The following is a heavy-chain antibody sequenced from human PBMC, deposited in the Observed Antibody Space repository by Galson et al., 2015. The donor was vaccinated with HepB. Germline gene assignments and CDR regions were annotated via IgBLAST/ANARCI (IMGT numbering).Heavy chain of an antibody. CDR1: GYIFTSKG. J-gene: IGHJ4*02. V-gene: IGHV1-18*01. CDR3: ARDVDHRFDH. CDR2: ISTNSGDT. Sequence: SVKVSCKASGYIFTSKGISWVRQAPGQGLEWMGWISTNSGDTNYAQKFQGRVTMTTDTSTRTAYMELRSLRSDDTAVYYCARDVDHRFDHWGQGTLVTVSS.